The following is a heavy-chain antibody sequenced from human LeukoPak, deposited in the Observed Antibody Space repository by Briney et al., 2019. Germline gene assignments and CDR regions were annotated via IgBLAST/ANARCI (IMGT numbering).Heavy chain of an antibody. CDR3: ARDNGYTYGYGSVDY. Sequence: GGSLRLSCAASGFTFSSYWMHWVRQAPGKGLVWVSRINTDGSSTTYADSVKGRFTISRDNAKNTLYLQMNSLRAEDTAVYYCARDNGYTYGYGSVDYWGQGTLVTVSS. D-gene: IGHD5-18*01. J-gene: IGHJ4*02. CDR2: INTDGSST. V-gene: IGHV3-74*01. CDR1: GFTFSSYW.